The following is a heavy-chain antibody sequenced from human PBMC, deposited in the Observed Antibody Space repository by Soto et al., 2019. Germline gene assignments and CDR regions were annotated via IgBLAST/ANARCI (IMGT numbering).Heavy chain of an antibody. D-gene: IGHD5-12*01. Sequence: QVQLQESGPGLVKPSQTLSLTCSVSGGSISSGGYYWSWIRQHPGKGLEWIGYIYYSGSTYYNPSLKSRVTISVDTSKNQFSLKLSSVTAADTAVYYCARDQNGDGYNYRYWYFDLWGRGTLVTVSS. J-gene: IGHJ2*01. V-gene: IGHV4-31*03. CDR3: ARDQNGDGYNYRYWYFDL. CDR2: IYYSGST. CDR1: GGSISSGGYY.